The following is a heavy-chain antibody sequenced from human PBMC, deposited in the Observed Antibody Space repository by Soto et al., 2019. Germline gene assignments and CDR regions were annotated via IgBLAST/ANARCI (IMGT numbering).Heavy chain of an antibody. V-gene: IGHV3-9*01. CDR3: AKDIGSSVSAGYYYYGMDV. CDR2: ISWNSGSI. CDR1: GFTFDDYA. J-gene: IGHJ6*02. Sequence: GGSLRLSCAASGFTFDDYAMHWVRQAPGKGLEWVSGISWNSGSIGYADSVKGRLTISRDNAKNSLYLQMNSLRAEDTALYYCAKDIGSSVSAGYYYYGMDVWGQGTTVTVSS.